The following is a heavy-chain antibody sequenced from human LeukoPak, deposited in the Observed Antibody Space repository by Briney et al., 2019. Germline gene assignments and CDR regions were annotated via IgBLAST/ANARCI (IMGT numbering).Heavy chain of an antibody. CDR1: GGSISSYY. V-gene: IGHV4-59*01. CDR2: IYYSGST. CDR3: ARVRRDGYNMGLPDY. D-gene: IGHD5-24*01. Sequence: SETLSLTCTVSGGSISSYYWSWIRQPPGKGLEWIGYIYYSGSTNYNPSLKSRVTISVDTSKNQFSLKLSSVTAADTAVYYCARVRRDGYNMGLPDYWGQGTLVTVSS. J-gene: IGHJ4*02.